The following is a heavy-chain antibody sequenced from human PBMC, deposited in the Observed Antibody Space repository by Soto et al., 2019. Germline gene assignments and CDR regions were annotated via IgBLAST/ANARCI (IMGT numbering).Heavy chain of an antibody. Sequence: QLQLQESGPGLVKPSETLSLTCTVSGGSISSSSYYWGWIRQPPGKGLEWIGSIYYSGSTYYNPSLKSRVATSVDTSKNQFSLKLSSVTAADTAVYYCASVRPNSGWYSWDDAFDIWGQGTMVTVSS. D-gene: IGHD6-19*01. V-gene: IGHV4-39*01. J-gene: IGHJ3*02. CDR3: ASVRPNSGWYSWDDAFDI. CDR1: GGSISSSSYY. CDR2: IYYSGST.